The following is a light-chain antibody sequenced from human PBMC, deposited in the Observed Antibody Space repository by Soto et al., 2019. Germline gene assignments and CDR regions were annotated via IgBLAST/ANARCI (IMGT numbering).Light chain of an antibody. CDR1: QSVSSN. V-gene: IGKV3-15*01. J-gene: IGKJ1*01. CDR2: RAS. CDR3: QQYNNWPGT. Sequence: DILMAQSPATLSLYPGGRATLSCRASQSVSSNLAWYQQKPGQAPRLLIQRASTRATGIPARFSGSGSGTEFTLTISSLQSEDFAVYFCQQYNNWPGTFGQGTKVDI.